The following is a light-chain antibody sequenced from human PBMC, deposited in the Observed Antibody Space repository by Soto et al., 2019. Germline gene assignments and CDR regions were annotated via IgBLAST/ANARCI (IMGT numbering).Light chain of an antibody. CDR2: GAS. J-gene: IGKJ5*01. V-gene: IGKV3-20*01. CDR3: QQHGSSPIT. CDR1: QTVTRNY. Sequence: EIVLTQSPGTLSLSPGERATLSCRASQTVTRNYLAWHQQKPGQTPRPLVYGASSRATGIPDRFSGSGSGTDFTLTISRLEPEDFAVYYCQQHGSSPITFGQGTRLEIK.